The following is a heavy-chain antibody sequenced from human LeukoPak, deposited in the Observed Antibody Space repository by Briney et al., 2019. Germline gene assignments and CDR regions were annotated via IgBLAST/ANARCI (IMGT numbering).Heavy chain of an antibody. CDR1: GFTFSNAW. Sequence: PGGSLRLSCAASGFTFSNAWMSWVRQAPGKGLEWVGFIRSKAYGGTTEYAASVKGRFTISRDDSKSIAYLQMNSLKTEDTAVYYCTRDNSYSDYRGQGTLVTVSS. CDR2: IRSKAYGGTT. D-gene: IGHD2-21*01. V-gene: IGHV3-49*04. CDR3: TRDNSYSDY. J-gene: IGHJ4*02.